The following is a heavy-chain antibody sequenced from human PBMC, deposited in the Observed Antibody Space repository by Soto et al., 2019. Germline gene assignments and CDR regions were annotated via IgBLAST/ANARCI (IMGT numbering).Heavy chain of an antibody. J-gene: IGHJ4*02. D-gene: IGHD6-13*01. CDR3: ARAGKAAGDYFDY. V-gene: IGHV4-31*03. Sequence: QVQLQESGPGLVKPSQTLSLTCTVSGGSISSGGYYWSWIRQHPGKGLEWIGYIYSSGSPYYNPSLKSRVTISVDPSKNQFSLKLSSVTAADTAVYYCARAGKAAGDYFDYWGQGTLVTVSS. CDR2: IYSSGSP. CDR1: GGSISSGGYY.